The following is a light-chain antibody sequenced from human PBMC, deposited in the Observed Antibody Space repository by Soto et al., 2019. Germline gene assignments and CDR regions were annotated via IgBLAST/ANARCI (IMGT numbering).Light chain of an antibody. Sequence: EIVLTQSPATLSLSPGERATLSCRASQSVSSDLAWYQQKPGQAPRLVIYDASNRATGTPARFSGSGSGTDFTLTFIILGPEDFDFYYFQRRYNRLPLPFGGGTKVEIK. CDR3: QRRYNRLPLP. V-gene: IGKV3-11*01. CDR1: QSVSSD. CDR2: DAS. J-gene: IGKJ4*01.